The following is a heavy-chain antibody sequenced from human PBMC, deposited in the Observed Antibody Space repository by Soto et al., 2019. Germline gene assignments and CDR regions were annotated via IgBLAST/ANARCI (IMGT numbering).Heavy chain of an antibody. CDR2: INHSGST. CDR1: GGSFSGYY. V-gene: IGHV4-34*01. CDR3: ATSPYCSGGSCPPPPP. Sequence: QVQLQQWGAGLLKPSETLSLTCAVYGGSFSGYYWSWIRQPPGKGLEWIGEINHSGSTNYNPSLKSRFTISVDTSKNQFSLKLSSVTAAATAVYYCATSPYCSGGSCPPPPPWGQGTLVTVSS. J-gene: IGHJ5*02. D-gene: IGHD2-15*01.